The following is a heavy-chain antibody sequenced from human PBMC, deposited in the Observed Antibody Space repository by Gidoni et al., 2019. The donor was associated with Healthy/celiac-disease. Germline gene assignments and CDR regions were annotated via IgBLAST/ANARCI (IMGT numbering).Heavy chain of an antibody. V-gene: IGHV4-31*03. D-gene: IGHD2-8*01. CDR3: ASVYCTNGVCQAFDY. Sequence: QVQLQESGPGLVKPSQTLSLTCTVSVGSISSGGYYWSWIRQHPGKGLEWIGYIYYSGSTYYNPSLKSRVTISVDTSKNQFSLKLSSVTAADTAVYYCASVYCTNGVCQAFDYWGQGTLVTVSS. J-gene: IGHJ4*02. CDR1: VGSISSGGYY. CDR2: IYYSGST.